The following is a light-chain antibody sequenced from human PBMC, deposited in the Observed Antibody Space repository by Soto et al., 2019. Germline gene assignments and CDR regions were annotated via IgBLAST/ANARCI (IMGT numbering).Light chain of an antibody. CDR1: QRIDNY. Sequence: DVQMPQALSTLSESVGAKVTLTVRASQRIDNYLNWYQQKPGKAPTLLIYAASDLQSGVPSRFSGSGSGTDFTLSISSLQPEDFATYYCQQTYSTPPFGQGTRLEIK. V-gene: IGKV1-39*01. J-gene: IGKJ5*01. CDR2: AAS. CDR3: QQTYSTPP.